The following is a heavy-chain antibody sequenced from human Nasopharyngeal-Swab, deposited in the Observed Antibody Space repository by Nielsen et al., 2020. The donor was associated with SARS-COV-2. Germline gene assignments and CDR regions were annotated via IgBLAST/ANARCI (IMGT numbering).Heavy chain of an antibody. CDR2: IIESGPDT. J-gene: IGHJ4*02. CDR3: VKDYTVHYYGLETDEFAPLDS. CDR1: GFTFRNFA. Sequence: GGSLRLSCAASGFTFRNFAMSWVRQAPGKGLEWVAGIIESGPDTYYADSVKGRSTIFRDNSKNTLYLQMNSLSAEDTVIYSCVKDYTVHYYGLETDEFAPLDSWGQGTLVTVSS. D-gene: IGHD3-10*01. V-gene: IGHV3-23*01.